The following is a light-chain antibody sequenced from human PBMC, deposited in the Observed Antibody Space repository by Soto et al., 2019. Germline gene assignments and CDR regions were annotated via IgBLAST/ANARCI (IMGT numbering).Light chain of an antibody. V-gene: IGKV3-15*01. Sequence: EIVLTQSPATLSSSPGERATLSCRASQSVSSSLAWYQQTPGRAPRLLIYGASNRATDTPTRFSGSGSGTEFTLTISSLQSEDFAVYYCQQYNNWPPLTFGGGTKVDIK. J-gene: IGKJ4*01. CDR1: QSVSSS. CDR3: QQYNNWPPLT. CDR2: GAS.